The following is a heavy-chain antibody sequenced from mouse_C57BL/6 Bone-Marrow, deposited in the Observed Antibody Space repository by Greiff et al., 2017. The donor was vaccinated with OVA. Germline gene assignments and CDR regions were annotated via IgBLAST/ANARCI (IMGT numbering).Heavy chain of an antibody. CDR3: ARGMGLRRSFAY. CDR2: IHPNSGST. J-gene: IGHJ3*01. Sequence: VQLQQPGAELVKPGASVKLSCKASGYTFTSYWMHWVKQRPGQGLEWIGMIHPNSGSTNYNEKFKSKATLTVDKSSSTAYMQLSSLTSEDSAVYYCARGMGLRRSFAYWGQVTLVTVSA. CDR1: GYTFTSYW. D-gene: IGHD2-4*01. V-gene: IGHV1-64*01.